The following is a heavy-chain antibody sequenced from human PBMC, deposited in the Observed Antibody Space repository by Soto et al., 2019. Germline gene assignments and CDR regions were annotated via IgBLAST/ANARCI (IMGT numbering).Heavy chain of an antibody. D-gene: IGHD3-22*01. Sequence: QLQLQESGSGLVRPSQTLSLTCAVSGDSISSGGYSWSWVRLPPGKGLEWIGYVYHSGGTNNNPSFESRVTISVDRSKNQFSLQLNSVPAAATAVYFCARGPYYYDSSGFWSFDQWGQGILVTVSS. CDR2: VYHSGGT. V-gene: IGHV4-30-2*01. CDR1: GDSISSGGYS. CDR3: ARGPYYYDSSGFWSFDQ. J-gene: IGHJ4*02.